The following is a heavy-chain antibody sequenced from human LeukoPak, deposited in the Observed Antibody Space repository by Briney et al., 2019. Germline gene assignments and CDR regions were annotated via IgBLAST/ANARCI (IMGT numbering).Heavy chain of an antibody. Sequence: SETLSLTCTVSGGSISSSSYYWGCIRQPPGKGLECIGSIYYSGSTYYNPSLKSRVTISVDKSKNQFSLKLSSVTAADTAVYYCARVKRWVRGVFDYWGQGTLVTVSS. D-gene: IGHD3-10*01. CDR3: ARVKRWVRGVFDY. J-gene: IGHJ4*02. CDR2: IYYSGST. CDR1: GGSISSSSYY. V-gene: IGHV4-39*07.